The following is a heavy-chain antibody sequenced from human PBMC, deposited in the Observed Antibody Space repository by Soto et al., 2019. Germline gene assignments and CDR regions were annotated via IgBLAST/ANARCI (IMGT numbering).Heavy chain of an antibody. V-gene: IGHV4-31*03. J-gene: IGHJ4*02. CDR2: IYYSGST. Sequence: SETLSLTCTVSGGSISSGGYYWSWIRQHPGKGLEWIGYIYYSGSTYYNPSLKSRVTISVDTSKNQFSLKLSSVTAADTAVYYCARGFIVVVPAAMSYFDYWGQGTLVTVSS. CDR3: ARGFIVVVPAAMSYFDY. CDR1: GGSISSGGYY. D-gene: IGHD2-2*01.